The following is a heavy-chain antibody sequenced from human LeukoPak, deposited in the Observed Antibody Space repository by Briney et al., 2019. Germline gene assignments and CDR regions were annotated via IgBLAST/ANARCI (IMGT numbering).Heavy chain of an antibody. V-gene: IGHV1-2*02. CDR1: GYTFTGYY. D-gene: IGHD2-15*01. Sequence: ASVKVSCKASGYTFTGYYMHWVLQAPGQGLEWMGWINPNNGGTNYARKFHGRVTMTRDTSISTLYMELSSLRSDDTAVYYCARAYCSAGDCYEFDYWGQGTLVTVSS. J-gene: IGHJ4*02. CDR3: ARAYCSAGDCYEFDY. CDR2: INPNNGGT.